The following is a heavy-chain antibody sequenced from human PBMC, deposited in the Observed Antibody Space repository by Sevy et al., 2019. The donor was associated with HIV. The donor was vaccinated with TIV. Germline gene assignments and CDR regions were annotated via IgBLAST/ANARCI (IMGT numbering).Heavy chain of an antibody. CDR1: GFTFSSYS. CDR2: ISSSRYTI. CDR3: ARGPRWYYFDY. D-gene: IGHD2-15*01. Sequence: GGSLRLSCAASGFTFSSYSMNWVRQAPGKGLEWVSYISSSRYTIYYADSVTGRFTISRDNVKNSLYLQMNSLRAEETAVYYCARGPRWYYFDYWGQGTLVTVSS. V-gene: IGHV3-48*01. J-gene: IGHJ4*02.